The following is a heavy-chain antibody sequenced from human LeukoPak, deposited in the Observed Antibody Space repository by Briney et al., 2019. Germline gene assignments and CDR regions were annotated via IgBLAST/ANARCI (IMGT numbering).Heavy chain of an antibody. D-gene: IGHD2-15*01. CDR1: GGTFSSYA. Sequence: ASVKVSCKASGGTFSSYAISWVRRATGQGLEWMGWMNPNSGNTGYAQKFQGRVTITRNTSISTAYMELSSLRSEDTAVYYCARAVCSGGSCYYYYMDVWGKGATVTVSS. CDR3: ARAVCSGGSCYYYYMDV. J-gene: IGHJ6*03. CDR2: MNPNSGNT. V-gene: IGHV1-8*03.